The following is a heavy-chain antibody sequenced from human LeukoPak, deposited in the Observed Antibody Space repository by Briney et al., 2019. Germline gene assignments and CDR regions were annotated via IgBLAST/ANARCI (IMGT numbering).Heavy chain of an antibody. Sequence: ASVKVSCKVSGYTFTGYYMHWVRQAPGQGLEWMGCINPNSGGTNYAQKFQGRLTMTRDTSISTAYMELSRLRSDDTAVYYCARAAEQWLTNWFDPWGQGTLVTVSS. J-gene: IGHJ5*02. CDR3: ARAAEQWLTNWFDP. CDR2: INPNSGGT. V-gene: IGHV1-2*02. D-gene: IGHD6-19*01. CDR1: GYTFTGYY.